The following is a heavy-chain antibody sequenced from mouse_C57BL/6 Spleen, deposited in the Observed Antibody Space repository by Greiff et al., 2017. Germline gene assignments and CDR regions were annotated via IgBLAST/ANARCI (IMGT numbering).Heavy chain of an antibody. CDR1: GYSFTDYN. J-gene: IGHJ2*01. Sequence: VQLKESGPELVKPGASVKISCKASGYSFTDYNMNWVKQSNGKSLEWIGVINPNYGTTSYNQKFKGKATLTVAQSSSTAYMQLNSLTSEDSAVYYCARSDSSGYYFDYWGQGTTLTVSS. CDR2: INPNYGTT. V-gene: IGHV1-39*01. CDR3: ARSDSSGYYFDY. D-gene: IGHD3-2*02.